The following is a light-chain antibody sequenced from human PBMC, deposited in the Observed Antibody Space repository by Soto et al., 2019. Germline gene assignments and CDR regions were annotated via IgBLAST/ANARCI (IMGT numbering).Light chain of an antibody. J-gene: IGKJ4*01. V-gene: IGKV3-15*01. Sequence: EKVMTQSPATLSVSRGERVTLSCRASQSVSNNLAWYQQKPGQAPRLLIYGASTRATGIPARFSGSGSGTEFTLTISSLQSEDFAVYYCQQYNNWPLTFGGGTKVDIK. CDR3: QQYNNWPLT. CDR1: QSVSNN. CDR2: GAS.